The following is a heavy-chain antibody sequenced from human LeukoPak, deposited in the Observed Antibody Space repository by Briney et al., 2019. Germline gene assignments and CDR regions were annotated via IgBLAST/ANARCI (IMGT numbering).Heavy chain of an antibody. CDR3: ARDLGYSSSWYPYFDY. V-gene: IGHV3-7*01. CDR1: GFTFSSYW. CDR2: IKQDGSEK. J-gene: IGHJ4*02. Sequence: GGSLRLSCAASGFTFSSYWMSWVRQAPGKGLEWVANIKQDGSEKYYVGPVKGRFTISRDNAKNSLYLQMNSLRTEDTAVYYCARDLGYSSSWYPYFDYWGQGTLVTVSS. D-gene: IGHD6-13*01.